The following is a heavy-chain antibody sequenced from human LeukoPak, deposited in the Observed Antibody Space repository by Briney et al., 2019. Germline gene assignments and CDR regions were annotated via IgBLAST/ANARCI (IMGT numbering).Heavy chain of an antibody. CDR1: GGTFSSYA. Sequence: GASVKVSCKASGGTFSSYAINWVRQAPGQGLEWMGRIIPILGIANYAQKFQGRVTITADKSTSTAYMELSSLRSEDTAVYYCASVVDYYDSSGDAFDIWGQGTMVTVSS. V-gene: IGHV1-69*04. CDR2: IIPILGIA. CDR3: ASVVDYYDSSGDAFDI. J-gene: IGHJ3*02. D-gene: IGHD3-22*01.